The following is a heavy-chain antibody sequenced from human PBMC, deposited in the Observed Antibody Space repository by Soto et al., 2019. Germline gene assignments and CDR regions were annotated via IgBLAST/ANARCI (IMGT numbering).Heavy chain of an antibody. Sequence: QVQLQESGPGLVKPSETLSLTCTVSGDSVSKYYWNWIRQPAGKGLEWIGRIHSTRSPNYNPSLKSRVTLSVDTSKNQFSLKLNLTSVTAADTAVYYCARSPAYGDYANLDTWGQGTLVTGSS. J-gene: IGHJ5*02. CDR3: ARSPAYGDYANLDT. CDR1: GDSVSKYY. CDR2: IHSTRSP. V-gene: IGHV4-4*07. D-gene: IGHD4-17*01.